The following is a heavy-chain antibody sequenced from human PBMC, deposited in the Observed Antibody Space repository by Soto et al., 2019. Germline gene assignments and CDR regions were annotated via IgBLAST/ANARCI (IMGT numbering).Heavy chain of an antibody. V-gene: IGHV1-8*01. D-gene: IGHD2-2*01. Sequence: ASVKVSCKASGYTFTSYDINWVRQATGQGLEWMGWMNPNSGNTGYAQKFQGRVTMTRNTSISTAYMELSSLRSDDTAVYYCARDLEVIPSASPSAGFDPWGQGTLVTVSS. CDR3: ARDLEVIPSASPSAGFDP. J-gene: IGHJ5*02. CDR2: MNPNSGNT. CDR1: GYTFTSYD.